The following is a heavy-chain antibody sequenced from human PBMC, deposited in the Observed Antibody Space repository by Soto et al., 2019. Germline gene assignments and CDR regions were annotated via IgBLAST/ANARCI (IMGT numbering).Heavy chain of an antibody. D-gene: IGHD6-19*01. V-gene: IGHV1-58*01. Sequence: SVKVSCKASGFTFTSSVVQWVRQARGQRLEWIGWIVVYSGNTNYAQKFQGRVTMTTDMSTSTAYMELRSLRSDDTAVYYCARDSGFGSGWYYFDYWGQGTLVTVSS. CDR2: IVVYSGNT. J-gene: IGHJ4*02. CDR3: ARDSGFGSGWYYFDY. CDR1: GFTFTSSV.